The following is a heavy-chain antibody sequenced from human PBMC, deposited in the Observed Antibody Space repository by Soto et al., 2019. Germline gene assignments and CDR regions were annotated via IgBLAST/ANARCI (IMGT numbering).Heavy chain of an antibody. V-gene: IGHV3-7*03. CDR1: GFTFSSYW. Sequence: GVSLRLSCAASGFTFSSYWMSWVRQAPGKGLEWVANIKQDGSEKNYVDSVKGRFTISRDNAKNSVYLQMNSLRAEDTAVYYCSRDFEGRYGDGTVEYSGQGTWVTVSS. J-gene: IGHJ4*02. D-gene: IGHD2-21*02. CDR2: IKQDGSEK. CDR3: SRDFEGRYGDGTVEY.